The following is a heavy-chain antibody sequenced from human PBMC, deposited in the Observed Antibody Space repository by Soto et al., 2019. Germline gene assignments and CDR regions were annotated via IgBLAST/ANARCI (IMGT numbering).Heavy chain of an antibody. Sequence: QVQLVQSGAEVKKPGSSVKVSCKASGGTFSSYTISWVRQAPGQGLEWMGRIIPILGIANCAQKFQGRVTITADKSTSTAYMELSSLRSEDTAVYYCARATFSSGWSRGIDYWGQGTLVTVSS. CDR2: IIPILGIA. V-gene: IGHV1-69*02. D-gene: IGHD6-19*01. CDR3: ARATFSSGWSRGIDY. CDR1: GGTFSSYT. J-gene: IGHJ4*02.